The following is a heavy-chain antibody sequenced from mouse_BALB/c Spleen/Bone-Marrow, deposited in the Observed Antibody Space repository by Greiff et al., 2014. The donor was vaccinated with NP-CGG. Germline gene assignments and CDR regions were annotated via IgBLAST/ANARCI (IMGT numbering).Heavy chain of an antibody. D-gene: IGHD2-4*01. V-gene: IGHV1-18*01. CDR1: GYSFTGYT. Sequence: LQESGPELVKPGASMKISCKASGYSFTGYTMNWVKQSHGKNLEWIGLINPYNGGTSYNQKFKGKATLTVDKSSSTAYMELLSPTSEDSAVYYCARKPPIYYDFALDYWGQGTTLTVSS. CDR2: INPYNGGT. J-gene: IGHJ2*01. CDR3: ARKPPIYYDFALDY.